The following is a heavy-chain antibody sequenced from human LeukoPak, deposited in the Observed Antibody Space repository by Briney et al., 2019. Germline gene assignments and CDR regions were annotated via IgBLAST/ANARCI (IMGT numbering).Heavy chain of an antibody. D-gene: IGHD1-26*01. J-gene: IGHJ6*02. CDR2: ISGSGGST. Sequence: PGGSLRLSCAASGFTFSSYAMSWVRQAPGKGLEWVSAISGSGGSTYYADSVKGRFTISRDNSKNTLYLQMNSLRAEDTAVYYCARVRSDSVVGATSGMDVWGQGTTVTVSS. V-gene: IGHV3-23*01. CDR3: ARVRSDSVVGATSGMDV. CDR1: GFTFSSYA.